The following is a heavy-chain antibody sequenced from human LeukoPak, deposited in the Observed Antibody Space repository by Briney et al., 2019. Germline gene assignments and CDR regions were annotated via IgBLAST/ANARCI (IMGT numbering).Heavy chain of an antibody. Sequence: GGSLRLSCAASGFTFSGSAMHWVRQASGKGLEWVGRIRSKANSYATAYAASVKGRFTISRDDSKNTAYLQMNSLKTEDTAVYYCTSNYCSSTSCYAWWGQGTLVTVSS. D-gene: IGHD2-2*01. CDR1: GFTFSGSA. V-gene: IGHV3-73*01. CDR3: TSNYCSSTSCYAW. CDR2: IRSKANSYAT. J-gene: IGHJ4*02.